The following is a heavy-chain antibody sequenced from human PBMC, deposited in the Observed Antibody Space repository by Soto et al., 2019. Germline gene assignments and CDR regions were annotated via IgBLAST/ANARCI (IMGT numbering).Heavy chain of an antibody. J-gene: IGHJ4*02. D-gene: IGHD3-22*01. CDR3: ARHHYYDSGGYLDY. CDR1: GFSFSNYG. CDR2: IWYDGSNK. V-gene: IGHV3-33*01. Sequence: QVQLVESGGGVVQPGRSLRLSCAASGFSFSNYGMHWVRQAPGKGLEWVAVIWYDGSNKYYADSVKGRFTISRDNSENTLYLQMNSLRAEDTAVYYCARHHYYDSGGYLDYWGQGTLVTVSS.